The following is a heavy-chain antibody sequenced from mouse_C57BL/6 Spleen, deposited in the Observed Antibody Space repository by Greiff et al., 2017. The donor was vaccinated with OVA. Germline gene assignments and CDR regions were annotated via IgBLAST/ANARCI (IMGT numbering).Heavy chain of an antibody. CDR1: GFSLTSYG. CDR2: IWSGGST. D-gene: IGHD2-4*01. J-gene: IGHJ2*01. Sequence: QVQLKESGPGLVQPSQSLSITCTVSGFSLTSYGVHWVRQSPGKGLEWLGVIWSGGSTDYNAAFISRLSITKDNSKSQVFFKMNILQTNDTAIYYCARNFCDYDGFDYWGQGTTLTVSS. V-gene: IGHV2-2*02. CDR3: ARNFCDYDGFDY.